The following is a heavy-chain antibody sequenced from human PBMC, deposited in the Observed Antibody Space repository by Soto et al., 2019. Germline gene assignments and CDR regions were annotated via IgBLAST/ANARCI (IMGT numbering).Heavy chain of an antibody. CDR3: ARDSLNTLGYGMDV. CDR2: IYYSGST. J-gene: IGHJ6*02. V-gene: IGHV4-31*03. Sequence: QVQLQESGPGLVKPSQTLSLTCTVSGGSISSGGYYWSWIRQHPGKGREWIGYIYYSGSTYYNPSLKSRVTISVDTSKNQFSLKLSSVTAADTAVYYCARDSLNTLGYGMDVWGQGTTVTVSS. CDR1: GGSISSGGYY.